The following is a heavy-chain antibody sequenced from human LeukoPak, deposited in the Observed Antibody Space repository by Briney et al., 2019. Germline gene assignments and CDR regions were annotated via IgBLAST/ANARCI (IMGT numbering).Heavy chain of an antibody. CDR3: AKDFIVVVPAARAPLDY. V-gene: IGHV3-30*02. D-gene: IGHD2-2*01. CDR1: GFTFSSYG. CDR2: IRYDGSNK. Sequence: SGGSLRLSCAASGFTFSSYGMHWVRQAPGKGLEWVAFIRYDGSNKYYADSVKGRFTISRDNSKNTLYLQMNSLRAEDTAVYYCAKDFIVVVPAARAPLDYWGQGTLVTVSS. J-gene: IGHJ4*02.